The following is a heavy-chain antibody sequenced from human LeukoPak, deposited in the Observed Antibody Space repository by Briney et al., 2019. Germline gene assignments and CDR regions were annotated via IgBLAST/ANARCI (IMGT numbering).Heavy chain of an antibody. V-gene: IGHV3-30-3*02. CDR3: AKTPAAAGLFDY. D-gene: IGHD6-13*01. J-gene: IGHJ4*02. CDR2: ISYDGSNK. CDR1: GFTFSSYA. Sequence: PGGSLRLSCAASGFTFSSYAMHWVRQAPGKGLEWVAVISYDGSNKYYADSVKGRFTISRDNSKNTLYLQMNSLRAEDTAVYYCAKTPAAAGLFDYWGQGTLVTVSS.